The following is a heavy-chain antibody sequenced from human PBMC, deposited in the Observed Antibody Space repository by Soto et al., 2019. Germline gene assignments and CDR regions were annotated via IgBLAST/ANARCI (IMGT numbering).Heavy chain of an antibody. V-gene: IGHV4-28*01. CDR3: VRKVILYDSSGYSGDAFDI. D-gene: IGHD3-22*01. CDR2: IYYSGST. J-gene: IGHJ3*02. Sequence: QVQLQESGPGLVKPSDTLSLTCAVSGYSISSSNWWGWIRQPPGKGLEWIGYIYYSGSTYYNPSLKSRVTMSVDTSKNQFSLKLSSVTAVDTAVYYCVRKVILYDSSGYSGDAFDIWGQGTMVTVSS. CDR1: GYSISSSNW.